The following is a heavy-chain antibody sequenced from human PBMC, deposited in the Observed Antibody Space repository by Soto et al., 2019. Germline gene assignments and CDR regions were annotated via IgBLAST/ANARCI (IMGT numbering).Heavy chain of an antibody. CDR3: AKQRAGYGSGSDTYYFDF. CDR1: GFTFSTYA. V-gene: IGHV3-23*01. Sequence: EVQLLESGGGLVQPGGSLRLSCSTSGFTFSTYAMNWVRLAPGKGLEWVSALSGSGGTSYYADSVRGRFTISRDNPKNALFRQLNSLRAEDTGLYYCAKQRAGYGSGSDTYYFDFWGQGTLVTVSS. D-gene: IGHD3-10*01. J-gene: IGHJ4*02. CDR2: LSGSGGTS.